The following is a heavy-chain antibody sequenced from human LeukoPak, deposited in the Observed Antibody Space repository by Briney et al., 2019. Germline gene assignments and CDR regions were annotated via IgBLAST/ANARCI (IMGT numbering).Heavy chain of an antibody. J-gene: IGHJ6*02. CDR3: AREDVVLVDAVRYYYYGMDV. Sequence: ASVKVSCKASGYNFISYYMHWVRQAPGQGLEWMGIINPSGGSTSYAQKFQDRVTMTRDTSTSTVYMELSGLQSEDTAVYYCAREDVVLVDAVRYYYYGMDVWGQGTTVTVSS. CDR2: INPSGGST. D-gene: IGHD2-8*01. V-gene: IGHV1-46*01. CDR1: GYNFISYY.